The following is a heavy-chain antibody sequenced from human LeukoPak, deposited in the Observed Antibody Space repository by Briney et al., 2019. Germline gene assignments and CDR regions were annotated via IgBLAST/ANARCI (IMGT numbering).Heavy chain of an antibody. CDR2: IYSGGST. D-gene: IGHD6-19*01. CDR1: GFTVSSNY. CDR3: ARALSGWYLDY. V-gene: IGHV3-53*01. J-gene: IGHJ4*02. Sequence: GGSLRLSCAASGFTVSSNYMSWVRQAPGKGVEGVSVIYSGGSTYYADSVTGRFTISRDNSKNTLYLQMNSLRAEDTAVYYCARALSGWYLDYWGQGTLVTVSS.